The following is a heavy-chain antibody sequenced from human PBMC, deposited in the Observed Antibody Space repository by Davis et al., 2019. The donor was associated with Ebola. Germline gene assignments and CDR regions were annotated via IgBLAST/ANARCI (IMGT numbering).Heavy chain of an antibody. J-gene: IGHJ4*02. V-gene: IGHV1-18*01. Sequence: ASVKVSCKASGYTFTSYGISWVRQAPEQGLEWMGGIIPIFGTANYAQKLQGRVTMTTDTSTSTAYMELRSLRSDDTAVYYCARDGGFHQYYFDYWGQGTLVTVSS. CDR2: IIPIFGTA. CDR3: ARDGGFHQYYFDY. D-gene: IGHD2-15*01. CDR1: GYTFTSYG.